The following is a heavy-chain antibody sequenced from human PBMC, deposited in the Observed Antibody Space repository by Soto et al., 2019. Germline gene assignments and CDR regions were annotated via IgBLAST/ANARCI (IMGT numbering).Heavy chain of an antibody. CDR1: GFTFSSYA. D-gene: IGHD3-22*01. CDR3: ARYYYDSSGYYESTHFDY. CDR2: ISGSGGSI. V-gene: IGHV3-23*01. Sequence: GGSLRLSCAASGFTFSSYAMSWVRQAPGKGLEWVSAISGSGGSIYYADSVKGRFTISRDNAKNSLYLQMNSLRAEDTAVYYCARYYYDSSGYYESTHFDYWGQGTLVTVSS. J-gene: IGHJ4*02.